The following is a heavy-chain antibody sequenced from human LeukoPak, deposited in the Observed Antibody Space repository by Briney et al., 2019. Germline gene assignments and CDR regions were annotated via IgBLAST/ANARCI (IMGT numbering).Heavy chain of an antibody. J-gene: IGHJ4*02. V-gene: IGHV5-51*01. CDR2: IYPGDSDT. CDR1: GYSFTSYW. CDR3: ARLWKTTVLSYFDY. D-gene: IGHD4-11*01. Sequence: GESLKISCKGSGYSFTSYWIGWLRQIPGKGLEWMAIIYPGDSDTRYSPSFQGQVTISADKSSNTAYLQWSSLKASDTAIYYCARLWKTTVLSYFDYWGQGTLVTVSS.